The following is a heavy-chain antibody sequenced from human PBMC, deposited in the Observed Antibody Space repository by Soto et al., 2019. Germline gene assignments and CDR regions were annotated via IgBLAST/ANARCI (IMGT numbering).Heavy chain of an antibody. CDR2: INHSGST. Sequence: PSETLSLTCAVYGGSFSGYYWSWIRQPPGKGLEWIGEINHSGSTNYNPSLKSRVTISVDTSKNQFSLKLSSVTAADTAVYYCARGWFGEPKYYFDYWGQGTLVTVSS. CDR1: GGSFSGYY. D-gene: IGHD3-10*01. CDR3: ARGWFGEPKYYFDY. V-gene: IGHV4-34*01. J-gene: IGHJ4*02.